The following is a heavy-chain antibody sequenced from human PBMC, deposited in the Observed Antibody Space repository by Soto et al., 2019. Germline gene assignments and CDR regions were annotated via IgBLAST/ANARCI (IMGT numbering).Heavy chain of an antibody. J-gene: IGHJ2*01. V-gene: IGHV4-39*01. CDR3: ARPRVTMVRGVIIETLRYFDL. Sequence: QLQLQESGPGLVKPSETLSLTCTVSGGSISSSSYYWGWIRQPPGKGLEWIGGIYYSGSTYYNPSLKSRVTLSVDTSKNQFSLKLSSVTAADTAVYYCARPRVTMVRGVIIETLRYFDLWGRGTLVTVSS. D-gene: IGHD3-10*01. CDR2: IYYSGST. CDR1: GGSISSSSYY.